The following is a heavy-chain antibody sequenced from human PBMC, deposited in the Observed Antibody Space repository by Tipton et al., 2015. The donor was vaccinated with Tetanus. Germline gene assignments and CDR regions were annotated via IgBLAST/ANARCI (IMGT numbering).Heavy chain of an antibody. V-gene: IGHV5-51*01. CDR2: IYPGDSDT. CDR3: ARPLGPLSGEYFIDS. CDR1: RSGNIFATYW. Sequence: QLVQSGAEVRKPGDSLRISCKGSRSGNIFATYWIAWVRQMPGKGLEWMGTIYPGDSDTRYNPSFQGRVTISAAQSTNTAYLQWSSLKASDTAMYYCARPLGPLSGEYFIDSWGQGTLVIVSS. J-gene: IGHJ4*02. D-gene: IGHD7-27*01.